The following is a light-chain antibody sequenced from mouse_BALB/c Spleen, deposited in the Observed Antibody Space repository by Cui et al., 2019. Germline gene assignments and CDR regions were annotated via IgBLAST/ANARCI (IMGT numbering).Light chain of an antibody. CDR3: QQYSNDPPSLT. V-gene: IGKV6-23*01. CDR2: WAY. CDR1: QDVGTA. Sequence: DIVMTQSHNFMSTSVGDSVSIPCKASQDVGTAVAWYQQKPEKSPNLLMYWAYTRHTGVPERFTGSGAGTDFTLTISNVQSEDLADYGCQQYSNDPPSLTFGAGTKLELK. J-gene: IGKJ5*01.